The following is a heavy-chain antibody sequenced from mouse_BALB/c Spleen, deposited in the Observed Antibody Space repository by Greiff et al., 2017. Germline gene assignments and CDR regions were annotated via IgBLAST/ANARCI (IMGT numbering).Heavy chain of an antibody. CDR3: ARGGFITTATDAMDY. CDR2: ISYSGST. J-gene: IGHJ4*01. CDR1: GYSITSDYA. D-gene: IGHD1-2*01. Sequence: EVQLQQSGPGLVKPSQSLSLTCTVTGYSITSDYAWNWIRQFPGNKLEWMGYISYSGSTSYNPSLKSRISITRDTSKNQFFLQLNSVTTEDTATYYCARGGFITTATDAMDYWGQGTSVTVSS. V-gene: IGHV3-2*02.